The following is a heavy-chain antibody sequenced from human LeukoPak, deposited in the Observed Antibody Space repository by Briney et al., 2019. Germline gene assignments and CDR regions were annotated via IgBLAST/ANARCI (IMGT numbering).Heavy chain of an antibody. CDR1: GFTVSRNY. J-gene: IGHJ4*02. D-gene: IGHD3-22*01. CDR2: ISDSGGRT. Sequence: GGSLRLSCAASGFTVSRNYMSWVRQAPGKGLEWVSAISDSGGRTFYADSVKGRFTISRDNSKNALYLQINSLRAEDTAVYYCAKDSYDTSIWGQGTLVTVSA. CDR3: AKDSYDTSI. V-gene: IGHV3-23*01.